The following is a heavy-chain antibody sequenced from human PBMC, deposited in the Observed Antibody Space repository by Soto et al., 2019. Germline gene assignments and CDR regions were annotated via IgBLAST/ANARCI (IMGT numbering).Heavy chain of an antibody. Sequence: QVQLVQSGAEVKKPGASVKVSCKASGYTFTGYYMHWVRQAPGQGLEWMGWINPKSGDTKYAQKFQDRVTLTRDTSLSTAYMELKSLTSDDTAVYYGALLPSCTSTSCPNWNYAVDYWGQGTLVTVSS. CDR1: GYTFTGYY. CDR2: INPKSGDT. CDR3: ALLPSCTSTSCPNWNYAVDY. D-gene: IGHD2-2*01. V-gene: IGHV1-2*02. J-gene: IGHJ4*02.